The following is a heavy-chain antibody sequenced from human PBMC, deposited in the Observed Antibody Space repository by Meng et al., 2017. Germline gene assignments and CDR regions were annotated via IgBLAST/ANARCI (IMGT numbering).Heavy chain of an antibody. V-gene: IGHV1-46*01. CDR2: INPSGGST. CDR3: ARTNCSGGSCYSFHFDY. D-gene: IGHD2-15*01. J-gene: IGHJ4*02. Sequence: VEVVQSGAEVKKPGASVKVSCKASGYTFTSYYMHWVRQAPGQGLEWMGIINPSGGSTSYAQKFQGRVTMTRDTSTSTVYMELSSLRSEDTAVYYCARTNCSGGSCYSFHFDYWGQGTLVTVSS. CDR1: GYTFTSYY.